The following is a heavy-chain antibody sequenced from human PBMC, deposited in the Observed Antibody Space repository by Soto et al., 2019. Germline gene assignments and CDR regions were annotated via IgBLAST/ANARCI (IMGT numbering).Heavy chain of an antibody. CDR1: GGSISRSTYY. D-gene: IGHD2-8*01. V-gene: IGHV4-39*01. CDR2: MYYTGNK. J-gene: IGHJ5*02. Sequence: LCLTCTVYGGSISRSTYYWDWIRQPPGKGLEWIGAMYYTGNKNYNPSLESRVTMSVDTSKNQFSLKASDNGMYYCARPQGGTDWLDPWGQGTMVTVSS. CDR3: GTDWLDP.